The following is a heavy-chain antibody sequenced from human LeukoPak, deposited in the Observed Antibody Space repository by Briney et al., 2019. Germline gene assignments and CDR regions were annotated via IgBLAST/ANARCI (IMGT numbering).Heavy chain of an antibody. V-gene: IGHV3-23*01. CDR3: ATDLSGRQDY. Sequence: GGSLRPSCAASGFTFSSYAMSWVRQVPGKGLEWVSVISGSGDNTYYADSVKGRFTISRNNAGDTLFLQMNSLRAEDTGVYYCATDLSGRQDYWGQGTLVTVSS. D-gene: IGHD5-12*01. CDR2: ISGSGDNT. CDR1: GFTFSSYA. J-gene: IGHJ4*02.